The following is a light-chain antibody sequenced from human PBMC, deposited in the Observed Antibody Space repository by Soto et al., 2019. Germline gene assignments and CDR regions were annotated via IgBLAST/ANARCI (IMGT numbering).Light chain of an antibody. CDR3: QTWVTGIHI. CDR1: SGHSNYA. J-gene: IGLJ2*01. Sequence: QLVLTQSPSASASLGASVKLTCTLSSGHSNYAIAWHQQQPEKGPRFLMKLNSDGSHSKGDGIPDRFSGSSSGAERYLTISTRQAVDEADYYCQTWVTGIHIFGGGTKVTVL. CDR2: LNSDGSH. V-gene: IGLV4-69*01.